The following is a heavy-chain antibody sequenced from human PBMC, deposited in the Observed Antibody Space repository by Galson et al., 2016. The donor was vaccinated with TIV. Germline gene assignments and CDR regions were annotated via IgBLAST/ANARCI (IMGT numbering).Heavy chain of an antibody. V-gene: IGHV3-30-3*01. CDR2: ISYDGSNK. J-gene: IGHJ4*02. D-gene: IGHD2-2*01. CDR3: ARVFLSYQVDY. CDR1: GGSVSGYY. Sequence: LTCAVYGGSVSGYYWSWIRQPPGKGLEWVAVISYDGSNKYYADSVKGRFTVSRDKSKNTLFLQLDSLRTEDTAVYYCARVFLSYQVDYWGQGTLVTVSS.